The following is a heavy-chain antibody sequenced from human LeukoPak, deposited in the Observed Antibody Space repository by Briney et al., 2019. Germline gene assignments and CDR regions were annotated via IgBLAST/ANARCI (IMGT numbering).Heavy chain of an antibody. J-gene: IGHJ6*03. CDR3: ARAGMETDPLDYYYYMDV. Sequence: GGSLRLSCAASGFTFSRYWMTWVRQAPGKGLEWVANIKEEGSEKYYVDSVKGRFTISRNNAKNSLYLQMNSLRAEDTAVYYCARAGMETDPLDYYYYMDVWGKGTTVTVSS. D-gene: IGHD5-18*01. V-gene: IGHV3-7*04. CDR1: GFTFSRYW. CDR2: IKEEGSEK.